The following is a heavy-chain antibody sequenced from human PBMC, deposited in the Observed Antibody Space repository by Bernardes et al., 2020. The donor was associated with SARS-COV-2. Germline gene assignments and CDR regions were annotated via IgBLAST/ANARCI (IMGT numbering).Heavy chain of an antibody. J-gene: IGHJ4*02. CDR2: IYSGNNT. CDR1: GFTVSSNY. V-gene: IGHV3-53*01. D-gene: IGHD4-17*01. CDR3: AKYGDRGGDYLDY. Sequence: GGSLRLSCAASGFTVSSNYMSWVRQAPGKGLEWVSLIYSGNNTYYADSLKGRFTISRDNSKNTPYLQMNSLRAEDTAVYYCAKYGDRGGDYLDYWGQGTLVTVSS.